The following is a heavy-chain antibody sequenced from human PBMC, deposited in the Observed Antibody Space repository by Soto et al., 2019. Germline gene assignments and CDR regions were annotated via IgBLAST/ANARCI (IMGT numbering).Heavy chain of an antibody. V-gene: IGHV4-59*01. CDR1: GGSISRYY. Sequence: SETLSLTCTVSGGSISRYYWSWIRQPPGKGLEWIGYIYYSGSTNYNPSLKSRVTISVDTSKNQFSLKLSSVTAADTAVYYCARERYYGMDVRGQRTTVPVSS. CDR3: ARERYYGMDV. J-gene: IGHJ6*02. CDR2: IYYSGST.